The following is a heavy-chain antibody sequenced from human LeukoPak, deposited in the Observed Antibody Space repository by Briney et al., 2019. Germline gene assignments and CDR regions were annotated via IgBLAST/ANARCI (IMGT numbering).Heavy chain of an antibody. CDR1: GYTFTSYG. V-gene: IGHV1-18*01. Sequence: GASVKVSCKASGYTFTSYGISWVRQAPGQGLEWMGWISAYNGNTNYAQKFQGRVTMTRNTSISTAYMELSSLRSEDTAVYYCARFAVPGIGGGEYYYYMDVWGKGTTVTISS. J-gene: IGHJ6*03. D-gene: IGHD2-21*01. CDR3: ARFAVPGIGGGEYYYYMDV. CDR2: ISAYNGNT.